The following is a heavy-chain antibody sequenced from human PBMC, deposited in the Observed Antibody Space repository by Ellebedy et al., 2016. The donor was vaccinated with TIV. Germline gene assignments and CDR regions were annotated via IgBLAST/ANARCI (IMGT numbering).Heavy chain of an antibody. CDR1: GFTLSNYW. CDR2: IQNDGSEK. CDR3: ARRRGSYSFDY. D-gene: IGHD1-26*01. J-gene: IGHJ4*02. Sequence: GESLKISCVVSGFTLSNYWMRWVRQAPGKGLEWVANIQNDGSEKYYVDSVKGRFTISRDNAKNSLYLQMSSLRVEDTAMYYCARRRGSYSFDYWGRGTLVTVSS. V-gene: IGHV3-7*03.